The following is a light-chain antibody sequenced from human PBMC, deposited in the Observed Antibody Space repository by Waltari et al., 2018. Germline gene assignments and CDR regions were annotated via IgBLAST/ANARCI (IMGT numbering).Light chain of an antibody. CDR2: GNN. J-gene: IGLJ2*01. V-gene: IGLV1-47*01. Sequence: QSILTQPPSASGTPGRTVTISCSGSKPNVGANSLSWYQQLPGTAPKLLIFGNNQRPSGVPDRFSGSKSGTSASLAIRGLRSEDEADYYCATWDDRLTAVFGGGTKLTVL. CDR1: KPNVGANS. CDR3: ATWDDRLTAV.